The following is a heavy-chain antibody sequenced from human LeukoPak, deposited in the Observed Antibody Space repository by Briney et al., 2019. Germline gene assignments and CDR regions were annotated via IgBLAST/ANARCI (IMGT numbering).Heavy chain of an antibody. CDR3: ANLEGYSCGLPRFGY. CDR1: VFSFSSYA. J-gene: IGHJ4*02. V-gene: IGHV3-23*01. D-gene: IGHD6-19*01. Sequence: GGSLRLSCAASVFSFSSYAMSWFRQAPGKGLEWASVISGSGGSTYYADSVKGRFTISRDNSKNTLYLQMNSLRAEDTAVYYCANLEGYSCGLPRFGYWGQGTLVTVSS. CDR2: ISGSGGST.